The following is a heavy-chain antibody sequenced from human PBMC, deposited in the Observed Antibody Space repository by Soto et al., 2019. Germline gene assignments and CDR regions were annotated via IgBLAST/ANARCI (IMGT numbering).Heavy chain of an antibody. D-gene: IGHD3-16*01. Sequence: GESLKISCQASGYSFTTYWISWVRQMPGKGLECMGRIDPTDSYTDYGPSFEGHVTMSVDRSINTAYLEWSTLKASDSAMYYCAGGRLMLAPLDIWGQGTMVTVSS. V-gene: IGHV5-10-1*01. CDR3: AGGRLMLAPLDI. CDR2: IDPTDSYT. J-gene: IGHJ3*02. CDR1: GYSFTTYW.